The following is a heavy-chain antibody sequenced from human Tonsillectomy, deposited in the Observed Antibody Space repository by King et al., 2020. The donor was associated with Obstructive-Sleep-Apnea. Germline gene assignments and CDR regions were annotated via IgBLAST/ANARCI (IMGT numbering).Heavy chain of an antibody. V-gene: IGHV3-7*03. Sequence: VQLVESGGGLVQPGGSLRLSCAASGFTFNNYWINWVRQAPGKGLEWVANIKQDGSEKYYVDSVKGRFTISRDNAKNSLYLQMNRLRAEDTAVYYCARGGAAMGGEFDYWGQGTLVTVSS. CDR1: GFTFNNYW. CDR3: ARGGAAMGGEFDY. D-gene: IGHD2-2*01. CDR2: IKQDGSEK. J-gene: IGHJ4*02.